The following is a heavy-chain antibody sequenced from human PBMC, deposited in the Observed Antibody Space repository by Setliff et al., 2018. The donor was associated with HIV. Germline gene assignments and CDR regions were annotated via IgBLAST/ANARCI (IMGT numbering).Heavy chain of an antibody. J-gene: IGHJ5*02. Sequence: PSETLSLTCAVSGASDISYIWWSWVRQPPGKGLEWIGEVYHTGSTNLNPSLKSRVTISIDKAKNQISLRLTSVTAADTAVYYCARERRPLLLWFGEYRGGWFDPWGQGTLVTVSS. CDR3: ARERRPLLLWFGEYRGGWFDP. CDR2: VYHTGST. CDR1: GASDISYIW. V-gene: IGHV4-4*02. D-gene: IGHD3-10*01.